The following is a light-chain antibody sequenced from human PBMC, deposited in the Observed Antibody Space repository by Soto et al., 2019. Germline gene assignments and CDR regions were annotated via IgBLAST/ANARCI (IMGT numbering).Light chain of an antibody. V-gene: IGLV8-61*01. Sequence: QAVVTQEPSFSVSPGGTVILTCGLTSGSVSTSYYPSWYQQSPGLAPRTLIYNTTTRSSGVPDRFSGSILGNKAALTITGAQSDDESDYLSALYLGSGTLVFGGGTKVTVL. CDR2: NTT. CDR3: ALYLGSGTLV. CDR1: SGSVSTSYY. J-gene: IGLJ3*02.